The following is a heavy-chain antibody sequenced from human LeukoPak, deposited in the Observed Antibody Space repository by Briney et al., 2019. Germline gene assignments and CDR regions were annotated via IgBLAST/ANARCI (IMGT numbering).Heavy chain of an antibody. CDR3: AIVLRFLEWHLK. V-gene: IGHV1-46*01. D-gene: IGHD3-3*01. Sequence: GASVKVSCKASGYTFTGYYMHWVRQAPGQGLEWMGIINPSGGSTSYAQKFQGRVTMTRDTSTSTVYMELSSLRSEDTAVYYCAIVLRFLEWHLKWGQGTLVTVSS. CDR1: GYTFTGYY. CDR2: INPSGGST. J-gene: IGHJ4*02.